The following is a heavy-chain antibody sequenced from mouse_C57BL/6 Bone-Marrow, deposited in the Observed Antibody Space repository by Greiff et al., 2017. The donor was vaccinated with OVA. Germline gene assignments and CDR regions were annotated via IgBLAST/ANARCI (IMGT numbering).Heavy chain of an antibody. D-gene: IGHD2-3*01. V-gene: IGHV1-15*01. J-gene: IGHJ3*01. CDR1: GYTFTDYE. Sequence: SGAELVRPGASVTLSCKASGYTFTDYEMHWVKQTPVHGLEWIGAIDPETGGTAYNQKFKGKAILTADKSSSTAYMELRSLTSEDSAVYYCTRGIYDGYYGAYWGQGTLVTVSA. CDR3: TRGIYDGYYGAY. CDR2: IDPETGGT.